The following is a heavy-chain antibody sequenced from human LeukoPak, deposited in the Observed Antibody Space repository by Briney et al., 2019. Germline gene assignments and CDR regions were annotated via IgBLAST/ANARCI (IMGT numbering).Heavy chain of an antibody. CDR3: AKDQGKASYDSSGYPASY. CDR2: IWYDGSNK. CDR1: GFTFSSYG. J-gene: IGHJ4*02. Sequence: GRSLRLSCAASGFTFSSYGMHWVRQAPGKGLEWVAVIWYDGSNKYYADSVKGRFTISRDNSKNTLYLQMNSLRAEDTAVYYCAKDQGKASYDSSGYPASYWGQGTLVTVSS. D-gene: IGHD3-22*01. V-gene: IGHV3-33*06.